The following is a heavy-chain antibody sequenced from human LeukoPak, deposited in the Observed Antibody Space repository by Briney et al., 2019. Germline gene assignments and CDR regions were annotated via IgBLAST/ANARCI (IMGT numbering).Heavy chain of an antibody. D-gene: IGHD7-27*01. J-gene: IGHJ4*02. V-gene: IGHV3-69-1*01. CDR2: ISSTGVI. CDR1: GFTFSDYP. CDR3: ARDHNWGFDY. Sequence: PGGSLRLSCAASGFTFSDYPMNWVRQTPGKGLEWVSYISSTGVIYYADSVRGRFSISRDNAMNSVYMQMNSLRAEDTALYYCARDHNWGFDYWGRGTLVTASS.